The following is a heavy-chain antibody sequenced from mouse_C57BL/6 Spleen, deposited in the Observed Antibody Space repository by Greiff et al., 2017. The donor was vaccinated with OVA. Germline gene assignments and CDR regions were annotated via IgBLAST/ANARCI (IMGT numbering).Heavy chain of an antibody. D-gene: IGHD3-2*02. V-gene: IGHV1-18*01. CDR2: INPNNGGT. Sequence: SGPELVKPGASVKIPCKASGYTFTDYNMDWVKQSHGKSLEWIGDINPNNGGTIYNQKFKGKATLTVDKSSSTAYMELRSLTSEDTAVYYCARGLDSSGTCYAMDYWGQGTSVTVSS. J-gene: IGHJ4*01. CDR1: GYTFTDYN. CDR3: ARGLDSSGTCYAMDY.